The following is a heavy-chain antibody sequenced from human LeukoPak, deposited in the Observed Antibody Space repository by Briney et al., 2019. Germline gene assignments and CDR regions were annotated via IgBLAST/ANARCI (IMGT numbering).Heavy chain of an antibody. J-gene: IGHJ4*02. Sequence: PGGSLRLSCAASGFTFCSSAMSWVRQAPGKGLKWVSRISSSGDTTNYAESVKGRFTISRDTYKNTLYLQKTSLRAEDTALYYCAKGLYSAYSDWGQGTLVAVSS. CDR1: GFTFCSSA. D-gene: IGHD3-22*01. CDR2: ISSSGDTT. CDR3: AKGLYSAYSD. V-gene: IGHV3-23*01.